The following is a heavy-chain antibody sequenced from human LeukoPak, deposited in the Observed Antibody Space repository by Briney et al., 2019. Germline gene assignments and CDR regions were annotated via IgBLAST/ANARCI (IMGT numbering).Heavy chain of an antibody. CDR1: GFTFSSYA. D-gene: IGHD3-22*01. CDR3: AKGRYYNSSGYSYFDY. CDR2: ISGSGGST. Sequence: GGSLRLSCAASGFTFSSYAVSWVRQAPGKGLEWVSAISGSGGSTYYADSVKGRFTISRDNSKNTLYLQMNSLRAEDTAVYYCAKGRYYNSSGYSYFDYWGQGTLVTVSS. J-gene: IGHJ4*02. V-gene: IGHV3-23*01.